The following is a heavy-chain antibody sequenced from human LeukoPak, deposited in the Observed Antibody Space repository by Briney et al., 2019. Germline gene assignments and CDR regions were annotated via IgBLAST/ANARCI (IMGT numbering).Heavy chain of an antibody. CDR2: INPNSGGA. D-gene: IGHD3-9*01. CDR3: ARGDHDISTGQWGPDY. V-gene: IGHV1-2*02. CDR1: GYAFTGYY. Sequence: ASVKVSCKASGYAFTGYYMHWVRQAPGQGLEWMGWINPNSGGANYAQKFQGRVTMTRDTSISTAYMEVSRLRFDDTAVYYCARGDHDISTGQWGPDYWGQGDLVTVSS. J-gene: IGHJ4*02.